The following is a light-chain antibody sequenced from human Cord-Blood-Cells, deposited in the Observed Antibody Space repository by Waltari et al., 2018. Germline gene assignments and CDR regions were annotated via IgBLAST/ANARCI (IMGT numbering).Light chain of an antibody. V-gene: IGLV2-14*01. CDR2: EVS. J-gene: IGLJ1*01. CDR3: SSYTSSSPYV. Sequence: QSALTQPASVSGSPGQSITISCTGTSSDVGGLNFVSWYQQHPGKAPKLMIYEVSNRPSGVSNRFSGSKSGNTASLTISGLQAEDEADYYCSSYTSSSPYVFGTGTKVTVL. CDR1: SSDVGGLNF.